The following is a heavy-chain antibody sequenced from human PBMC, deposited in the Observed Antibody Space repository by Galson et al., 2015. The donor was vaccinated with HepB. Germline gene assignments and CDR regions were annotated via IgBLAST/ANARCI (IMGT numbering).Heavy chain of an antibody. D-gene: IGHD2-2*01. CDR3: ARGDCSSTSCYVFDY. CDR1: GYTFTSYG. Sequence: SVKVSCKASGYTFTSYGISWVRQAPGQGLEWMGWISAYNGNTNYAQKLQGRVTMTTDTSTSTAYMELSSLRSEDTAVYYCARGDCSSTSCYVFDYWGQGTLVTVSS. V-gene: IGHV1-18*01. CDR2: ISAYNGNT. J-gene: IGHJ4*02.